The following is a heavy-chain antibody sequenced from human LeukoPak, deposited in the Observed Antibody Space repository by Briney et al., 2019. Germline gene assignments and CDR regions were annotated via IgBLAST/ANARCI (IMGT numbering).Heavy chain of an antibody. CDR3: ASPATPYYDILTGYRGHGMDV. V-gene: IGHV4-31*03. CDR2: IYYSGST. D-gene: IGHD3-9*01. J-gene: IGHJ6*02. Sequence: PSETLSLTCTVSGGSISSGGYYWSWIRQHPGKGLEWIGYIYYSGSTYYNPSLKSRVTISVDTSKNQFSLKLSSVTAADTAVYYCASPATPYYDILTGYRGHGMDVWGQGTTVTVSS. CDR1: GGSISSGGYY.